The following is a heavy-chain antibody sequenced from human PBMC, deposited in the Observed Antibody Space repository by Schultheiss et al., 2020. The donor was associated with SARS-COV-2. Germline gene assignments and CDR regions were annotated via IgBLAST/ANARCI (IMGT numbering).Heavy chain of an antibody. J-gene: IGHJ3*02. CDR1: GGSFSGYY. CDR2: INHSGST. CDR3: ARHAVVVPAGHAFDI. Sequence: SETLSLTCAVYGGSFSGYYWSWIRQPPGKGLEWIGEINHSGSTNYNPSLKSRVTMSVDTSKNQFSLKLSSVTAADTAVYYCARHAVVVPAGHAFDIWGQGTRVTVS. D-gene: IGHD2-2*01. V-gene: IGHV4-34*01.